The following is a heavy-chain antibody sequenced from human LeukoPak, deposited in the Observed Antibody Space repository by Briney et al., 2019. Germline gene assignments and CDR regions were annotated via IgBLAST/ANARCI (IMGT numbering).Heavy chain of an antibody. CDR3: VRGDWGSGY. Sequence: GGSLRLSCAASGFTFSNHWMHWVRQPPGKELVWVSRINSDVTETAYADSVKGRFTISRDNAKNTLYLQMNSLRADDTAVYYCVRGDWGSGYWGQGTLVTVSS. CDR1: GFTFSNHW. CDR2: INSDVTET. D-gene: IGHD7-27*01. V-gene: IGHV3-74*01. J-gene: IGHJ4*02.